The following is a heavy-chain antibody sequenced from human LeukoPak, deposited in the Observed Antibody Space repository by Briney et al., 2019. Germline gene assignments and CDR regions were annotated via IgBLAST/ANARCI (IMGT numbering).Heavy chain of an antibody. J-gene: IGHJ4*02. CDR1: GYTFTRYY. D-gene: IGHD2-15*01. Sequence: ALVKVSCKASGYTFTRYYMHWVRQAPGQGVGWMGWINPNSGGTNYAQKFQGRVTMTRDTSISTAYMELSRLRSDDTAVYYCARDPGQGYCSGGSCYGDWGQGTLVTVSS. V-gene: IGHV1-2*02. CDR3: ARDPGQGYCSGGSCYGD. CDR2: INPNSGGT.